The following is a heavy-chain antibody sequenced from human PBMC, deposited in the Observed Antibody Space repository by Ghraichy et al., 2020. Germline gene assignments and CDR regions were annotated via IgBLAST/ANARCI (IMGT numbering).Heavy chain of an antibody. CDR1: GFDVSINR. J-gene: IGHJ3*02. CDR2: IYSGGTT. V-gene: IGHV3-53*01. D-gene: IGHD2-21*01. Sequence: GESLNISCVGSGFDVSINRMSWVRQAPGKGLEWVSAIYSGGTTDYADSVKGRFTFSRDNSKNTVYLQMNSLRVDDTAMYYCARGLWAFDIWGQWTLVTVSS. CDR3: ARGLWAFDI.